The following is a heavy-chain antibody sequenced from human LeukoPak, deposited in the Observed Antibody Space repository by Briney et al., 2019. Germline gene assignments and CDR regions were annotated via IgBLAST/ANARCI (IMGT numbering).Heavy chain of an antibody. CDR2: INAGNGNT. Sequence: GASVKVSCKASGYTFTSYAMHWVRQAPGQRLEWMGWINAGNGNTKYSQKFQGRVTITRDTSASTAYMELSSLRSEDTAVYYCAIYSGSYQYSLSFDYWGQGTLVTVSS. D-gene: IGHD1-26*01. V-gene: IGHV1-3*01. J-gene: IGHJ4*02. CDR1: GYTFTSYA. CDR3: AIYSGSYQYSLSFDY.